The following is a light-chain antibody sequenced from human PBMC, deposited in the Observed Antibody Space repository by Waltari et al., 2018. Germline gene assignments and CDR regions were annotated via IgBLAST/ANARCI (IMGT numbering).Light chain of an antibody. Sequence: YELTQPPSVSVSPGQTARITCSGDALAKQFASWHQQKPGQDPVMGIEKDTERPSGTPERFSGSSSGTAVTLTISGVQAEDEADYYCQSVDSRITYVVFGGGTKVTVL. CDR1: ALAKQF. J-gene: IGLJ2*01. V-gene: IGLV3-25*03. CDR2: KDT. CDR3: QSVDSRITYVV.